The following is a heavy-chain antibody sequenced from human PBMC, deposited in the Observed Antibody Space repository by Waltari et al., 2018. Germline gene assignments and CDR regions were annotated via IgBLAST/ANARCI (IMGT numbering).Heavy chain of an antibody. J-gene: IGHJ4*02. D-gene: IGHD3-10*01. CDR3: ASDGPTMVHFDY. Sequence: QVQLVQSGAEVTQPGDSVRVSCTASGYTFSDHYIHWLRQAPGQGLECMGWIHPNSGDTNYAQKFQGRVTMTRDTSISTAYMELSSLRSDDTAVYYCASDGPTMVHFDYWGQGTLVTVSS. CDR2: IHPNSGDT. V-gene: IGHV1-2*02. CDR1: GYTFSDHY.